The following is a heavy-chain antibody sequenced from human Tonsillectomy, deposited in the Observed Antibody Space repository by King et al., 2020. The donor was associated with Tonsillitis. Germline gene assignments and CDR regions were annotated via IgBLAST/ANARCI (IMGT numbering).Heavy chain of an antibody. CDR3: ARERLYSSAWGIDY. D-gene: IGHD6-19*01. CDR2: ISFDASRE. Sequence: QLVQSGGGVVQPGGSLRLSCASSGFDFSSYAMHWVRQAPGKGLEWVAVISFDASREKYADSVKGRFTISRDNTKNTLYLQMNSLRAEDTAVYYCARERLYSSAWGIDYWGQGSLVTVSS. J-gene: IGHJ4*02. CDR1: GFDFSSYA. V-gene: IGHV3-33*05.